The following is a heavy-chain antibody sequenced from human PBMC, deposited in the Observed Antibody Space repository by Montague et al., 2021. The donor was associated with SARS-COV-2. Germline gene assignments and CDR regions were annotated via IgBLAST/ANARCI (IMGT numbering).Heavy chain of an antibody. V-gene: IGHV4-39*01. CDR3: ARHGRRWLQLRPNYFDY. CDR1: GGSISSSSYY. Sequence: SETLSLTCTVSGGSISSSSYYWGWIRQPPGKGLEWIGSIYDSGSTYYNLSLKSRVTISVDTSKNQFSLKLSSVTAADTAVYYCARHGRRWLQLRPNYFDYWGQVTLVTVSS. J-gene: IGHJ4*02. CDR2: IYDSGST. D-gene: IGHD5-24*01.